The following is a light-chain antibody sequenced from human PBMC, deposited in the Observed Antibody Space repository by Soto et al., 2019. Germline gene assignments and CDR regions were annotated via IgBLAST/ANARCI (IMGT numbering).Light chain of an antibody. CDR2: LNSDGSH. V-gene: IGLV4-69*01. Sequence: QPVLTQSPSASASLGASVKVTCTLSSGHSSYAIAWHQQQPEQGPRFLMKLNSDGSHSRGDGIPDRFSGSSSGAERYLTISSLQSEDEADYYCQTWGTGIVVFGGGTKVTVL. CDR1: SGHSSYA. J-gene: IGLJ2*01. CDR3: QTWGTGIVV.